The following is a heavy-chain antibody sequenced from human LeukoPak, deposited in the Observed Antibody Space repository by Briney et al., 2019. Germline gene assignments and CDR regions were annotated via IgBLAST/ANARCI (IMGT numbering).Heavy chain of an antibody. Sequence: ASVKVSCKASGYTFSDYGISWVRQAPGQGLEWMGWISGYNGNTNYAQKLQGRVTMTTDTSTRTAYMELRSLKSDHTAVYYCGRSREGLYSGSSLDYWGQGTLVTVSS. V-gene: IGHV1-18*01. CDR3: GRSREGLYSGSSLDY. CDR2: ISGYNGNT. D-gene: IGHD1-26*01. J-gene: IGHJ4*02. CDR1: GYTFSDYG.